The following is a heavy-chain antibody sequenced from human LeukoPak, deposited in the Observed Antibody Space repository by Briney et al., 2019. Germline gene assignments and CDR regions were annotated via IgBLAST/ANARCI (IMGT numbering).Heavy chain of an antibody. V-gene: IGHV1-46*01. J-gene: IGHJ4*02. CDR1: GYTFTSYY. CDR2: INPSGGST. Sequence: GASVKVSCEASGYTFTSYYMHWVRQAPGQGLEWMGIINPSGGSTSYAQKFQGRVTMTRDTSTSTVYMELSSLRSEDTAVYYCAKALDSSGYYHSYFDYWGQGTLVTVSS. D-gene: IGHD3-22*01. CDR3: AKALDSSGYYHSYFDY.